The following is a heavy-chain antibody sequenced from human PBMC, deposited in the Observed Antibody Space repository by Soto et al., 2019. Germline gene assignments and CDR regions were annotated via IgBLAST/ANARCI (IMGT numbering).Heavy chain of an antibody. D-gene: IGHD6-13*01. Sequence: SETLSLTCTVSGGSISSYYWSWIRQPPGKGLEWIGYIYYSGSTNYNPSLKSRVTISVDTSKNQFSLKLSSVTAADTAVYYCARRGAAAGLDPWGQGTLVTVSS. CDR1: GGSISSYY. CDR3: ARRGAAAGLDP. CDR2: IYYSGST. J-gene: IGHJ5*02. V-gene: IGHV4-59*08.